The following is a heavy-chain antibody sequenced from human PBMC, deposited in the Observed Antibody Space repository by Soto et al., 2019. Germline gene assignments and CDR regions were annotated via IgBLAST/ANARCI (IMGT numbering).Heavy chain of an antibody. CDR3: ARGVEPHTYYYDSSGYYYRYLDF. CDR2: INPIFGTA. D-gene: IGHD3-22*01. V-gene: IGHV1-69*13. CDR1: GYTFTGYY. Sequence: SVKVSCKASGYTFTGYYMHWVRQAPGQGLEWMGWINPIFGTANYAQKFQGRVTITADESTSTAYMELSSLRSEGTAVYYCARGVEPHTYYYDSSGYYYRYLDFWGRGTLVTVSS. J-gene: IGHJ2*01.